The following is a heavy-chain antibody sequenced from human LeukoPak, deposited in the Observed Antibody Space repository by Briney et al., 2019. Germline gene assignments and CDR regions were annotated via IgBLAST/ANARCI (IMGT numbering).Heavy chain of an antibody. D-gene: IGHD2-15*01. CDR1: GYTFTGYY. V-gene: IGHV1-2*02. CDR3: ARDEDIVVVVAATGGAFDI. J-gene: IGHJ3*02. CDR2: INPNSGGT. Sequence: ASVKVSCKASGYTFTGYYMHWVRQAPGQGLEWMGWINPNSGGTNYAQKLQGRVTITTDASTSTAYMELRGLRSDDTAVYYCARDEDIVVVVAATGGAFDIWGQGTMVTVSS.